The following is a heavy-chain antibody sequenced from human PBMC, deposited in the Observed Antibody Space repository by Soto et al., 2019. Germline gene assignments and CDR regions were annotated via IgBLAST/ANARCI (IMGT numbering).Heavy chain of an antibody. J-gene: IGHJ5*02. CDR2: FHTSGST. CDR1: DDSIGFYS. V-gene: IGHV4-4*07. CDR3: ARGQFSSAWVGDWFDP. Sequence: SETLSHTCTVSDDSIGFYSWSWIRQPAGKGLEWIGRFHTSGSTNYNPSLKSRVTMSVDTSKKQFSLKLTFVTAADTAVYYCARGQFSSAWVGDWFDPWGQGTLVTVSS. D-gene: IGHD6-19*01.